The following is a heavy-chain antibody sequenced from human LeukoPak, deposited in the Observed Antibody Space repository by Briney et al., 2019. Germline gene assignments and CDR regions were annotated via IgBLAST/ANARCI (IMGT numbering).Heavy chain of an antibody. CDR3: ARSNNDGDYLGVGFDY. J-gene: IGHJ4*02. V-gene: IGHV7-4-1*02. CDR2: INTNTGNP. Sequence: WVRQAPGXGXXWMGWINTNTGNPTNAQGFTGRFVFSLDTSVRTAYLQISSLKTEDTAVYYCARSNNDGDYLGVGFDYWGQGTLVTVSS. D-gene: IGHD4-17*01.